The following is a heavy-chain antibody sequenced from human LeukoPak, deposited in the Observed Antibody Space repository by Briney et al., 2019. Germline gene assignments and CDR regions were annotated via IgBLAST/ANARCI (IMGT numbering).Heavy chain of an antibody. CDR2: IYYSGST. J-gene: IGHJ6*03. CDR3: ASQVHYYYYMDV. Sequence: SETLSLTCAVSGASVSSGVYSWSWIRQPPGKVLEWIGYIYYSGSTYYSPSLKSRVTISVDTSKNQLSLKLNSVTAADTAVYFCASQVHYYYYMDVWGKGTTVTVSS. V-gene: IGHV4-30-4*07. CDR1: GASVSSGVYS.